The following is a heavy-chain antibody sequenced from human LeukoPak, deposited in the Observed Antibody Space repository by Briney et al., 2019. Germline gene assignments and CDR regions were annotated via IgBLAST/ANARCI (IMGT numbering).Heavy chain of an antibody. V-gene: IGHV3-21*01. Sequence: PGGSLRLSCAASGFTFSSYSMNWVRQAPGKGLERVSSISSSSSYIYYADSVKGRFTISRDNAKNSLYLQMNSLRAEDTAVYYCASITSRYDSSGYYSAVDYWGQGTLVTVSS. CDR1: GFTFSSYS. J-gene: IGHJ4*02. D-gene: IGHD3-22*01. CDR2: ISSSSSYI. CDR3: ASITSRYDSSGYYSAVDY.